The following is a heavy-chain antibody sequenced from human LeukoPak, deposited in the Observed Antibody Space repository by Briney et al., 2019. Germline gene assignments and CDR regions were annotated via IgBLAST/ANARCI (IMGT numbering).Heavy chain of an antibody. D-gene: IGHD2-2*01. CDR1: GYSFTSGHY. Sequence: SETLSLTCSVSGYSFTSGHYWGWIRPPPGKGLEWIAIIYHTGSAHYNPSLKSRVTISVDTSTNQLSLNLSSVTAADTAVYYCARYCTSTTCILRGFDYWGQGTLVTVSS. V-gene: IGHV4-38-2*01. J-gene: IGHJ4*02. CDR3: ARYCTSTTCILRGFDY. CDR2: IYHTGSA.